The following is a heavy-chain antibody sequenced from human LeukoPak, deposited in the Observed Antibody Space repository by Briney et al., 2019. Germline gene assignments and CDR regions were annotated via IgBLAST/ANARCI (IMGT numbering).Heavy chain of an antibody. CDR2: ISYDGSNK. J-gene: IGHJ4*02. CDR1: GFTFSSYA. D-gene: IGHD3-22*01. Sequence: PGRSLRLSCAASGFTFSSYAMHWVRQAPGKGLEWVAVISYDGSNKYYADSMKGRFTISRDNSKNTLYLQMNSLRAEDTAVYYCARALSKVVVITTTADYWGQGTLVTVSS. CDR3: ARALSKVVVITTTADY. V-gene: IGHV3-30-3*01.